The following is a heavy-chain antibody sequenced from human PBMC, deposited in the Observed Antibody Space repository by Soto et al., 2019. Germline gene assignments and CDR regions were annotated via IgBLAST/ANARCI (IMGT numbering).Heavy chain of an antibody. CDR3: ARVVAARYYYYGMDV. D-gene: IGHD6-6*01. V-gene: IGHV4-31*03. CDR1: GGSISSGGYY. Sequence: KPSETLSLTCTVSGGSISSGGYYWSWIRQHPGKGLEWIGYIYYSGSTYYNPSLKSRVTISVDTSKNQFSLKLSSVTAADTAVYYCARVVAARYYYYGMDVWGQGTTVTVSS. CDR2: IYYSGST. J-gene: IGHJ6*02.